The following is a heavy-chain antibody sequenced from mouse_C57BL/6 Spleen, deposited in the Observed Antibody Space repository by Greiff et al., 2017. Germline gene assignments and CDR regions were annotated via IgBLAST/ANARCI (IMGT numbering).Heavy chain of an antibody. J-gene: IGHJ2*01. Sequence: VQLQESGAELVRPGASVTLSCKASGYTFTDYEMHWVKQTPVHGLEWIGAIDPETGGTAYNQKFKGKAILTADKSSSTAYVELRSLTSEDSAVYYCTRGGGWGQGTTLTVSS. CDR2: IDPETGGT. CDR1: GYTFTDYE. CDR3: TRGGG. V-gene: IGHV1-15*01.